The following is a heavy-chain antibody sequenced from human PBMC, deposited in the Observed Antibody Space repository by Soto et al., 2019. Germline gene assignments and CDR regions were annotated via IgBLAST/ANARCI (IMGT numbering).Heavy chain of an antibody. V-gene: IGHV1-18*01. CDR2: ISAYNGNT. CDR1: GDTFTSNG. J-gene: IGHJ1*01. CDR3: ARDAPGYCSSTSCYGVFQH. D-gene: IGHD2-2*03. Sequence: ASVKVSCKASGDTFTSNGFNWVRQAPGQGLEWMGWISAYNGNTNYAQKFQGRVTMTRDTSTSTAYMELRSLRSDDTAVYYCARDAPGYCSSTSCYGVFQHWGQGTLVTVSS.